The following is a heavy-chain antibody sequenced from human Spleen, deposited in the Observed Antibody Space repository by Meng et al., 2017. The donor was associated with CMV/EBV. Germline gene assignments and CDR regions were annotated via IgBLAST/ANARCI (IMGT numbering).Heavy chain of an antibody. Sequence: GESLKISCAASGFTFSSYAMSWVRQAPGKGLEWVSAIIDSGANTYYPDSVKGRFTISRDNSKNTLYLQMNSLRVEDTAVYYCTKVQPQIGWGQGTLVTVSS. D-gene: IGHD2-2*01. V-gene: IGHV3-23*01. CDR1: GFTFSSYA. CDR3: TKVQPQIG. CDR2: IIDSGANT. J-gene: IGHJ4*02.